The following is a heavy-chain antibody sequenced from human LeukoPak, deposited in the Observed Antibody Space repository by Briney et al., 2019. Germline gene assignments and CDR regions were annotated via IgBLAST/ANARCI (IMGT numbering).Heavy chain of an antibody. CDR3: ARETVVPAAKIDY. D-gene: IGHD2-2*01. J-gene: IGHJ4*02. Sequence: SETLSLTCTVSGGSISSGGYYWSWLRQHPGKGLEWIGYIYYSGSTYYNPSLKSRVTISVDTSKNQFSLKLSSVTAADTAVYYCARETVVPAAKIDYWGQGTLVTVSS. CDR1: GGSISSGGYY. V-gene: IGHV4-31*03. CDR2: IYYSGST.